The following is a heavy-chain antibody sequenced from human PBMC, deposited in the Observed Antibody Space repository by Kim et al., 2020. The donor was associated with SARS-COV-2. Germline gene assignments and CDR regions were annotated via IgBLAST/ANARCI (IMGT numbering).Heavy chain of an antibody. V-gene: IGHV3-23*01. J-gene: IGHJ5*02. D-gene: IGHD6-13*01. CDR3: AKGSSNWYPRDWFDP. Sequence: ADSVKGRFTISRANSKNTLYLQMNRLRVEDTAVYYCAKGSSNWYPRDWFDPWGQGTLVIVSS.